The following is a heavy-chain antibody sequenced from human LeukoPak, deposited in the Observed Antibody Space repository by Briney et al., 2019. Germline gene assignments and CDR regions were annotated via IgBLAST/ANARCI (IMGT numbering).Heavy chain of an antibody. J-gene: IGHJ5*02. V-gene: IGHV1-8*01. CDR1: GYTFTSYD. CDR3: ARVMAFESYDFWSGYSNWFDP. D-gene: IGHD3-3*01. CDR2: MNPNSGNT. Sequence: GASVKVSCKASGYTFTSYDINWVRQATGQGLEWMGWMNPNSGNTGYAQKLQGRVTVTRNTSMSTAYMELSSLRSEDTAVYYCARVMAFESYDFWSGYSNWFDPWGQGTLVTVSS.